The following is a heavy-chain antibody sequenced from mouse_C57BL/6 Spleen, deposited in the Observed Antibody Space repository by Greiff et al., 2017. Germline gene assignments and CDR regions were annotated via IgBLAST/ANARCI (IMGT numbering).Heavy chain of an antibody. CDR2: IDPENGDT. V-gene: IGHV14-4*01. J-gene: IGHJ2*01. Sequence: EVKVEESGAELVRPGASVKLSCTASGFNIKDDYMHWVKQRPEQGLEWIGWIDPENGDTEYASKFQGKATITADTSSNTAYLQLSSLTSEDTAVYYCTTGWDSLFDYWGQGTTLTVSS. CDR1: GFNIKDDY. CDR3: TTGWDSLFDY. D-gene: IGHD4-1*01.